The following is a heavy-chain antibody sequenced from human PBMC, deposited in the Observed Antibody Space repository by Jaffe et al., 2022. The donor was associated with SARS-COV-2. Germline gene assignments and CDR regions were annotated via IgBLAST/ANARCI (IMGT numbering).Heavy chain of an antibody. CDR1: GYTFTGYY. CDR2: INPNSGGT. Sequence: QVQLVQSGAEVKKPGASVKVSCKASGYTFTGYYMHWVRQAPGQGLEWMGRINPNSGGTNYAQKFQGRVTMTRDTSISTAYMELSRLRSDDTAVYYCASHGGYGRSSSGMDVWGQGTTVTVSS. J-gene: IGHJ6*02. D-gene: IGHD5-18*01. CDR3: ASHGGYGRSSSGMDV. V-gene: IGHV1-2*06.